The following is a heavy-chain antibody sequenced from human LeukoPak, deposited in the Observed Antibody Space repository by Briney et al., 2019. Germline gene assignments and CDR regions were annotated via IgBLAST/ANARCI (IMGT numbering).Heavy chain of an antibody. CDR2: ISSSSSYI. CDR1: GFTVSSNY. V-gene: IGHV3-21*01. Sequence: GGSLRLSCAASGFTVSSNYMNWVRQAPGKGLEWVSSISSSSSYIYYADSVKGRFTISRDNAKNSLYLQMNSLRAEDTAVYYCAREQGYDISDFDYWGQGTLVAVSS. D-gene: IGHD3-9*01. CDR3: AREQGYDISDFDY. J-gene: IGHJ4*02.